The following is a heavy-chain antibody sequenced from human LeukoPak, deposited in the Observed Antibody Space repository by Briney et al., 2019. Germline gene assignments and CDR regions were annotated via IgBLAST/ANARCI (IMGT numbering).Heavy chain of an antibody. J-gene: IGHJ4*02. CDR3: AGAPNPTFFDY. CDR2: ISYSGTT. CDR1: GGSVSSDSYY. V-gene: IGHV4-61*01. Sequence: SETLSLTCIVSGGSVSSDSYYWSWIRQPPGKGLEWIGHISYSGTTNYNPSLKSRVIISIDISQNQFSLKLSSVTAADTAVYYCAGAPNPTFFDYWGQGPLATVSS.